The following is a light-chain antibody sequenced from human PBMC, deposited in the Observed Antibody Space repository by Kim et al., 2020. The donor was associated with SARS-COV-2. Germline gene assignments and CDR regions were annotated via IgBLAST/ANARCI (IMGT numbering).Light chain of an antibody. Sequence: RQTATLTCTRNSNTVGTQGAPWLQQHQGHPPKLLSYRNNNRPSGISERLSASRSGNTASLTITGLQPEDEADYYCSAWDSSLSAWVFGGGTQLTVL. V-gene: IGLV10-54*01. J-gene: IGLJ3*02. CDR3: SAWDSSLSAWV. CDR1: SNTVGTQG. CDR2: RNN.